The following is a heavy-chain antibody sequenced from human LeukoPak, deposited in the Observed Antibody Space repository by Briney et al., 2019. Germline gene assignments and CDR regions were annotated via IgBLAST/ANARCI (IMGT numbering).Heavy chain of an antibody. J-gene: IGHJ4*02. CDR3: ARLEYSSSSFDY. CDR1: GFTFSTYE. CDR2: IYTGGST. D-gene: IGHD6-6*01. V-gene: IGHV3-53*04. Sequence: GGSLRLSCAASGFTFSTYEMAWVRQAPGKGLEWVSVIYTGGSTYYADSVKGRFTISRHNSWNTLHLQMNSLRAEDTAVYYCARLEYSSSSFDYWGQGTLVTVSS.